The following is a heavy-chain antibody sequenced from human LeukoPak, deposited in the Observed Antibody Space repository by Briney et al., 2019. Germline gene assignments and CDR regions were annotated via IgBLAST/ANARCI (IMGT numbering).Heavy chain of an antibody. D-gene: IGHD6-6*01. CDR2: ISSVSYI. V-gene: IGHV3-21*04. Sequence: GGSLRLSCAASGFTFSSYSMSWVRQAPGKGLEWVSSISSVSYIYYADSLKGRFTISRDNAKNSLYLQINSLRAEDTAVYYCARSSYSSSSSVWGQGTTVTVSS. J-gene: IGHJ3*01. CDR3: ARSSYSSSSSV. CDR1: GFTFSSYS.